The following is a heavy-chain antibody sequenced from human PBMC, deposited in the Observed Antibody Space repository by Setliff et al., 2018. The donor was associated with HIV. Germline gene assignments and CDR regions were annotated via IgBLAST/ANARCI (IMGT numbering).Heavy chain of an antibody. CDR3: ACPKEGYSGSGGAFQI. CDR1: GFTFSTYW. V-gene: IGHV3-7*01. CDR2: IKQDGSEE. Sequence: GSLRLSCAASGFTFSTYWMIWVRQAPGKGLEWVAKIKQDGSEEYYVDSVKGRFTISRDNAKNSLYLQMNSLRAEDTAVYYCACPKEGYSGSGGAFQIWGQGTMVTVSS. J-gene: IGHJ3*02. D-gene: IGHD3-10*01.